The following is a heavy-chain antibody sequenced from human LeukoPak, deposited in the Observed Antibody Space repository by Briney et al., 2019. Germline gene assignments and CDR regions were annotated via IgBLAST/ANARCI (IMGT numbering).Heavy chain of an antibody. J-gene: IGHJ5*02. CDR1: GGTFSSYA. D-gene: IGHD6-19*01. CDR3: AREPYYWYGSGPRPNWFDP. V-gene: IGHV1-69*13. Sequence: GASVKVSCKASGGTFSSYAISWVRQAPGQGLEWMGGIIPIFGTANYAQKFQGRVTITADESTSTAYMELSSLRSEDTAVYYCAREPYYWYGSGPRPNWFDPWGQGTLVSVSS. CDR2: IIPIFGTA.